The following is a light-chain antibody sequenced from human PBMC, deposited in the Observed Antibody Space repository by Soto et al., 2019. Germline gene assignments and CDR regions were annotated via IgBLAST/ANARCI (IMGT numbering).Light chain of an antibody. V-gene: IGKV3-20*01. J-gene: IGKJ1*01. CDR1: QSVSSNY. Sequence: EIVLTQSPGTLSFSPGERATLSCRASQSVSSNYLAWYQQKPGQAPKLLIYGASSGATGIPDRFSGSGSGTDFTLTISRLEPEDFAVYYCQQYGSSPRTFGQGTKVDIK. CDR3: QQYGSSPRT. CDR2: GAS.